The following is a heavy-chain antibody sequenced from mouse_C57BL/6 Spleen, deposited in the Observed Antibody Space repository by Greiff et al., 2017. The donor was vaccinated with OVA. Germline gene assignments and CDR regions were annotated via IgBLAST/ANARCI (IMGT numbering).Heavy chain of an antibody. CDR3: ARERDSSGFDY. J-gene: IGHJ2*01. D-gene: IGHD3-2*02. Sequence: LEESGPELVKPGASVKISCKASGYAFSSSWMNWVKQRPGKGLEWIGRIYPGDGDTNYNGKFKGKATLTADKSSSTAYMQLSSLTSEDSAVYFCARERDSSGFDYWGQGTTLTVSS. CDR1: GYAFSSSW. V-gene: IGHV1-82*01. CDR2: IYPGDGDT.